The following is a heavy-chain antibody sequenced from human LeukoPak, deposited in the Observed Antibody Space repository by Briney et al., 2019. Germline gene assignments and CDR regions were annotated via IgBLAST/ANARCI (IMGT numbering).Heavy chain of an antibody. D-gene: IGHD4-11*01. CDR2: TYYRSKWFN. J-gene: IGHJ4*02. CDR1: GDSVSSNSVA. Sequence: SQTLSLTCAISGDSVSSNSVAWNWIRQSPSRGLEWLGRTYYRSKWFNEYAVSVKSRVTINPDTSKNQFSLQLRAVTPEDTALYYCARGLTTLDYWGQGTLVTVSS. V-gene: IGHV6-1*01. CDR3: ARGLTTLDY.